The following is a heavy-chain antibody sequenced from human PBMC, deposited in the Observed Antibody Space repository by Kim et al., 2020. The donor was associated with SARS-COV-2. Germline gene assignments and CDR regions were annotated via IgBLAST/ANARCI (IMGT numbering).Heavy chain of an antibody. J-gene: IGHJ4*02. CDR2: ISGSGGST. CDR1: GFTFSSYA. V-gene: IGHV3-23*01. CDR3: AKDHLIGLHMSANWGY. D-gene: IGHD7-27*01. Sequence: GGSLRLSCAASGFTFSSYAMSWVRQAPGKGLEWVSAISGSGGSTYYADSVKGRFTISRDNSKNTLYLQMNSLRAEDTAVYYCAKDHLIGLHMSANWGYWGQGTLVTVSS.